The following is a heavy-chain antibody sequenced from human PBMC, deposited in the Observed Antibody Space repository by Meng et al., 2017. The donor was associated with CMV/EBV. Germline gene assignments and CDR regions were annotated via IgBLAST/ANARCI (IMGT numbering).Heavy chain of an antibody. D-gene: IGHD3-10*01. J-gene: IGHJ6*03. Sequence: QLQESDPGLVRPSGTLSLTCTVSGGSISSSSYYWGWIRQPPGKGLEWIGSIYYSGSTYYNPSLKSRVTISVDTSKNQFSLKLSSVTAADTAVYYCATGDYYYYMDVWGKGTMVTVSS. CDR3: ATGDYYYYMDV. V-gene: IGHV4-39*07. CDR2: IYYSGST. CDR1: GGSISSSSYY.